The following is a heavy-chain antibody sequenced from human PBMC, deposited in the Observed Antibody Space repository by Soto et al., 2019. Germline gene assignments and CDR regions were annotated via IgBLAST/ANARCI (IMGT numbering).Heavy chain of an antibody. CDR3: AKDRHYPRDYFHY. J-gene: IGHJ4*02. Sequence: GGSLSLSCAASGFTFSSPAISWVRQAPGKGLEWVSAVSANGQGIYYADSVRGRFTISRDNSKNTVFLHMDSLSAEDTAVYYCAKDRHYPRDYFHYWGQGTLVTVSS. D-gene: IGHD1-26*01. CDR1: GFTFSSPA. CDR2: VSANGQGI. V-gene: IGHV3-23*01.